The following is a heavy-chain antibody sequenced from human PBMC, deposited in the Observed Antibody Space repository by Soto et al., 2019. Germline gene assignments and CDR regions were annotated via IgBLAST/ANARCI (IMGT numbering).Heavy chain of an antibody. CDR1: GGSFSGYY. V-gene: IGHV4-34*01. D-gene: IGHD3-3*01. Sequence: SETLSLTCAVYGGSFSGYYWSWIRQPPGKGLEWIGEINHSGSTNYNPSLKSRVTISVDTSKNQFSLKLSSVTAADTAVYYCARGGHYILRFLEWSPSGYYYYYGMDVWGQGTTVTVSS. CDR3: ARGGHYILRFLEWSPSGYYYYYGMDV. CDR2: INHSGST. J-gene: IGHJ6*02.